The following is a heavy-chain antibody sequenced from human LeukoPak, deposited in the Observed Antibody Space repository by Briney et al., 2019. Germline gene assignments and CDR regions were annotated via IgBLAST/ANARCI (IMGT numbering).Heavy chain of an antibody. V-gene: IGHV1-2*06. CDR2: INPNSGGT. CDR1: GYTLTGYY. D-gene: IGHD6-6*01. J-gene: IGHJ5*02. CDR3: ARHEYSTSSGGS. Sequence: GASVKVSCKASGYTLTGYYMHWVRQAPGQGLEWMGRINPNSGGTNYAQKFQGRVIMTRDTSISTAYMELSRLRFDDTAVYYCARHEYSTSSGGSWGQGTLVTVSS.